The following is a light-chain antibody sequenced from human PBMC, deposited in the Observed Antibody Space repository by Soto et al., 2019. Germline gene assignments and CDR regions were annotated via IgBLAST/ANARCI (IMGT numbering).Light chain of an antibody. J-gene: IGKJ2*03. CDR1: QSLLHGDGKSY. CDR2: AAS. V-gene: IGKV2D-29*01. Sequence: DIVMTQTPLSLSVTPGQPASISCKSSQSLLHGDGKSYVSWYRQKPGQPPQLLVYAASTRFSGVPLRFSGSGSVKDFILTISLSQTEHVGLCYCMQSLQLLLYSCGQRTRLEMK. CDR3: MQSLQLLLYS.